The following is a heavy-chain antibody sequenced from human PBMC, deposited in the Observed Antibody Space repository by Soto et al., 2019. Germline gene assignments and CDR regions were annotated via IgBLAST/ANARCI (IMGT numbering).Heavy chain of an antibody. CDR2: INPNSGAT. Sequence: RASVKVSCKASGYTFTDYYLHWVRQAPGQGLEWMGWINPNSGATKYAQKFQGRVTLTRDTSISTAYMELSRLTSDDTAVFYCARRTKPIVMGGIIAHFEYWGQGTLVTVSS. CDR3: ARRTKPIVMGGIIAHFEY. J-gene: IGHJ4*02. D-gene: IGHD3-22*01. V-gene: IGHV1-2*02. CDR1: GYTFTDYY.